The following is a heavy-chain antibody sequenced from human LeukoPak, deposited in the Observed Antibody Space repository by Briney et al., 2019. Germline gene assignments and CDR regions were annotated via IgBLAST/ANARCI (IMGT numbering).Heavy chain of an antibody. CDR1: GFTFGDYA. D-gene: IGHD3-10*01. V-gene: IGHV3-49*04. CDR2: IRNKAYGGTT. Sequence: GGSLRLSCTASGFTFGDYAMSWVRQAPGKGLQWVGFIRNKAYGGTTEYAASVKGRFTISRDDSISIAYLQMNSLKTEDTAVYYCTRHGSGFDYWGQGTLVTVSS. CDR3: TRHGSGFDY. J-gene: IGHJ4*02.